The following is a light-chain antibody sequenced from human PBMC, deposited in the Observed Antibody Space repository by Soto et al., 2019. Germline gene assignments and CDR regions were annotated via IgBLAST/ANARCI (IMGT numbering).Light chain of an antibody. V-gene: IGKV3-20*01. CDR3: QQYGSSSGT. CDR1: QSVSSSY. Sequence: IGLTQSPGTLSLSPGERATLSCRASQSVSSSYLAWYQQTPGQAPRLXIYGASGRETGIPDMFSGSGAGTECTRTISRLEHEDFEVYYCQQYGSSSGTFGQGTKVDIK. CDR2: GAS. J-gene: IGKJ1*01.